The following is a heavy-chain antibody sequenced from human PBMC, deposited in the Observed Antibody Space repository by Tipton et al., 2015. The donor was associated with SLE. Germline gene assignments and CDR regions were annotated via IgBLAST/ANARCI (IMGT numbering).Heavy chain of an antibody. CDR3: ARMGLCTTTTCNEGAFDV. CDR2: IYYSGST. CDR1: GGTISSYY. V-gene: IGHV4-59*01. Sequence: TLSLTCTVSGGTISSYYWSWIRQPPGRGLEWIGCIYYSGSTNYNPSLKSRVTMSVDTSKSQFSLKLTFVSAADTAIYYCARMGLCTTTTCNEGAFDVWGQGSMVTVSS. J-gene: IGHJ3*01. D-gene: IGHD2-2*01.